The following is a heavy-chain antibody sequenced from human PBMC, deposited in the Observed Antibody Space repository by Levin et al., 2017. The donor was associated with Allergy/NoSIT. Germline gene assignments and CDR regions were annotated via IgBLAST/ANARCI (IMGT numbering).Heavy chain of an antibody. V-gene: IGHV3-66*01. D-gene: IGHD3-22*01. CDR1: GFIVSSNY. CDR3: AREQYDSSGYYYRNFDY. CDR2: IYSGGRT. J-gene: IGHJ4*02. Sequence: GGSLRLSCAVSGFIVSSNYMSWVRQAPGKGLEWVSVIYSGGRTNYADSVKGRFTISRDNSKNTLYLQMNSLRAEDTAVYYCAREQYDSSGYYYRNFDYWGQGTLVTVSS.